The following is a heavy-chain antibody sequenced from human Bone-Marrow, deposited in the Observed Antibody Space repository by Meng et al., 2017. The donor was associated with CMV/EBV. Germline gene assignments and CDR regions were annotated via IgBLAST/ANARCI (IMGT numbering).Heavy chain of an antibody. D-gene: IGHD2-2*01. CDR2: INPNSGGT. CDR1: GYTFTGYY. Sequence: ASVKVSCKASGYTFTGYYMHWVRQVPGQGLEWMGWINPNSGGTNYAQKFQGRVTMTRDTSISTAYMELSRLRSDDTAVYYCARVVPASIPHYYYGMDVWGQGTTVTVSS. J-gene: IGHJ6*02. CDR3: ARVVPASIPHYYYGMDV. V-gene: IGHV1-2*02.